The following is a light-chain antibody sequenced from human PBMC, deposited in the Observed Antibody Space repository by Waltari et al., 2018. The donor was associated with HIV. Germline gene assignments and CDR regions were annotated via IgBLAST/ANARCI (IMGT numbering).Light chain of an antibody. CDR2: WAS. CDR1: HNILYSSTNKNF. V-gene: IGKV4-1*01. CDR3: QQYYSTPLT. J-gene: IGKJ4*01. Sequence: DIVMTQSPDSLAVSLGERATLNCKSSHNILYSSTNKNFLAWYQQKPGQPPQLLLYWASTRESGVPDRFSGGGSGTDFTLTISSLQAEDVAIYYCQQYYSTPLTFGGGTKVE.